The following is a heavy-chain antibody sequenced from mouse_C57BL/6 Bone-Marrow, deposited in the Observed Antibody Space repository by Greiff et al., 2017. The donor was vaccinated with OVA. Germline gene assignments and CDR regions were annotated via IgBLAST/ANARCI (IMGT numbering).Heavy chain of an antibody. V-gene: IGHV2-9-1*01. CDR2: IWTGGGT. CDR1: GFSLTSYA. CDR3: ARKGGSYYGSSDWYFDV. D-gene: IGHD1-1*01. Sequence: VHLVESGPGLVAPSQSLSITCTVSGFSLTSYAISWVRQPPGKGLEWLGVIWTGGGTTYNSALKSRLSISKDNSMSKVCLKMNSLQTDDTARYYCARKGGSYYGSSDWYFDVWGTGTTVTVSS. J-gene: IGHJ1*03.